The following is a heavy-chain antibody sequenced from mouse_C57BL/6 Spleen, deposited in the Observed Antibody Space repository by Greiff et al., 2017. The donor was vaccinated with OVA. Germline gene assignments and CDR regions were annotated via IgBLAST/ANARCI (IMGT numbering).Heavy chain of an antibody. D-gene: IGHD1-1*01. J-gene: IGHJ2*01. CDR2: IDPETGGT. V-gene: IGHV1-15*01. CDR1: GYTFTDYE. Sequence: VKLQQSGAELVRPGASVTLSCKASGYTFTDYEMHWVKQTPVHGLEWIGAIDPETGGTDYNQKFKGKAILTADKSSSTAYMELRSLTSEDSAVYYCTRAGTLYYYFDYWGQGTTLTVSS. CDR3: TRAGTLYYYFDY.